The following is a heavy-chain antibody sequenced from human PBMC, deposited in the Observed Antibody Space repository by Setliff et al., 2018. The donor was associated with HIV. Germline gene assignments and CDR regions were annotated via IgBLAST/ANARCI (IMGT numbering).Heavy chain of an antibody. CDR1: GGSISSYY. V-gene: IGHV4-59*12. CDR2: IYSSGST. CDR3: ARDTRIAATGTYYFDY. J-gene: IGHJ4*02. Sequence: SETLSLTCTVSGGSISSYYWSWIRQPPGKGLEWIGNIYSSGSTNYNPSLKSRVTISVDTSKNQFSLKLSSVTAADTAVYYCARDTRIAATGTYYFDYWGQGTLVTVSS. D-gene: IGHD6-13*01.